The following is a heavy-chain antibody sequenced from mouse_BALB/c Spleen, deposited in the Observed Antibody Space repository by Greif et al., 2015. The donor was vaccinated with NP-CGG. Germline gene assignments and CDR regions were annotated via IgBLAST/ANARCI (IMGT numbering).Heavy chain of an antibody. CDR1: GFSLTSYG. V-gene: IGHV2-6*02. CDR2: IWSDGST. D-gene: IGHD2-14*01. J-gene: IGHJ3*01. CDR3: ARNGANYRYDVGFAY. Sequence: QVQLKESGPGLVAPSQSLSITCTVSGFSLTSYGVHWVRQPPGKGLEWLGVIWSDGSTTYNSALKSRLSISKDNSKSQVFLKMNSLQTDDTAMYYCARNGANYRYDVGFAYRGQGTLVTVSA.